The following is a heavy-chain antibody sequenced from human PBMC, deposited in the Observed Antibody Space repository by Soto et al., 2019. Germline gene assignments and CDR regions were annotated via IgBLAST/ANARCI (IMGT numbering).Heavy chain of an antibody. Sequence: SETLSLTCTVSGGSISSGGYYWSWIRQHPGKGLEWIGYIYYSGSTYDNPSLKSRVTISVDTSKNQFSLKLSSVTAADRAVYYCARDYGPKEYDYDSSGYYPGHFDYWGQGTMVTVSS. CDR3: ARDYGPKEYDYDSSGYYPGHFDY. J-gene: IGHJ4*02. CDR1: GGSISSGGYY. D-gene: IGHD3-22*01. V-gene: IGHV4-31*03. CDR2: IYYSGST.